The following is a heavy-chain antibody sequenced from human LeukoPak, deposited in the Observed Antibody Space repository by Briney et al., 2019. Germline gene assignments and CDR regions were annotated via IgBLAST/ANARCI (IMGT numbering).Heavy chain of an antibody. CDR2: ISSSASST. J-gene: IGHJ4*02. V-gene: IGHV3-23*01. CDR1: GFTVSSNY. D-gene: IGHD6-19*01. CDR3: ARRHRGGIAVAGTIY. Sequence: GGSLRLSCAASGFTVSSNYMSWVRQAPGKGLEWVSSISSSASSTYYADSVKGRFTISRDNSKNTLYLQMNSLRAEDTAVYYCARRHRGGIAVAGTIYWGQGTLVTVSS.